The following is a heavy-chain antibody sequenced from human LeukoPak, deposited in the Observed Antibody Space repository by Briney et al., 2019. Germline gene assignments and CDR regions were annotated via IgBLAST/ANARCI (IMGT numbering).Heavy chain of an antibody. J-gene: IGHJ4*02. CDR3: ARVGTMVRGVTPFDY. CDR2: INPSGGST. Sequence: GASVKVSCKASGYTFTSYYMHWVRQAPGQGLEWMGIINPSGGSTSYAQKLQGRVTMTRDMSTSTVYMELSSLRSEDTAVYYCARVGTMVRGVTPFDYWGQGTLVTVSS. D-gene: IGHD3-10*01. CDR1: GYTFTSYY. V-gene: IGHV1-46*01.